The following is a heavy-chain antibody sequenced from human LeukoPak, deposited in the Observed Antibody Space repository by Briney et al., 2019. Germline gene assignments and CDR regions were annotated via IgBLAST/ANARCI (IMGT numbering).Heavy chain of an antibody. Sequence: SGPALVKPTQTLTLTCTFSEFSLSTSGMCVSWICQPPGKALEWLARIDWDDDKYYSTSLKTRLTISKDTSKNQVVLTMTNMDPVDTATYYCARSKGTYYYDSSPGDAFDIWGQGTMVTVSS. J-gene: IGHJ3*02. V-gene: IGHV2-70*11. CDR1: EFSLSTSGMC. D-gene: IGHD3-22*01. CDR2: IDWDDDK. CDR3: ARSKGTYYYDSSPGDAFDI.